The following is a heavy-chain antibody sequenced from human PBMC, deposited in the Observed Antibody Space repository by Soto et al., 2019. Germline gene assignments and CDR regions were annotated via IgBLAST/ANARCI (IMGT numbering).Heavy chain of an antibody. Sequence: WESLRLSCKASGFIITNCCMHWVRQLPGPGLGWVSRIDTSGSRTSYSNPVQGRCTISRDNAKNTESPQKISPGAEAAGAVYFAKDSWYFDLWSQGSLVTVSS. V-gene: IGHV3-74*01. CDR3: AKDSWYFDL. CDR2: IDTSGSRT. J-gene: IGHJ4*02. CDR1: GFIITNCC. D-gene: IGHD6-13*01.